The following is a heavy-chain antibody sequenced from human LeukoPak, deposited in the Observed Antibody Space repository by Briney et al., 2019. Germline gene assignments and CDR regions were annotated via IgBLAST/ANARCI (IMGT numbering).Heavy chain of an antibody. J-gene: IGHJ5*02. CDR2: IYYSGST. V-gene: IGHV4-59*12. D-gene: IGHD6-13*01. CDR3: ARGAPPGIAAAGTKFDP. Sequence: SETLSLTCTVSGGSISSYYWSWIRQPPGKGLEWIGYIYYSGSTNYNPSLKSRVTISVDTSKNQFSLKLSSVTAADTAVYYCARGAPPGIAAAGTKFDPWGQGTLVTVSS. CDR1: GGSISSYY.